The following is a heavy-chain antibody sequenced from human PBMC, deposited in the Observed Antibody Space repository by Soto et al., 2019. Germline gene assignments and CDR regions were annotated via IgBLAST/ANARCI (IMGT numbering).Heavy chain of an antibody. CDR3: AREGSRITMLRGAPPPYYYYYYMDV. V-gene: IGHV3-7*01. CDR1: GFTFSSFW. CDR2: IKQDGSED. J-gene: IGHJ6*03. Sequence: GGSLRLSCAASGFTFSSFWMSWVRQAPGKGLEWVANIKQDGSEDYYVDSVKGRFTISRDNAKNSLYLQMSSLGGEDTAVYYCAREGSRITMLRGAPPPYYYYYYMDVWGKGTTVTSP. D-gene: IGHD3-10*01.